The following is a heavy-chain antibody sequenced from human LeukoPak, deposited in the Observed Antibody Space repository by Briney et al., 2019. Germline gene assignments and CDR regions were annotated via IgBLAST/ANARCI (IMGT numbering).Heavy chain of an antibody. CDR1: GGSFSPYY. Sequence: PSETLSLTCAVYGGSFSPYYWSWIRQPPGKGLEWIGKINHSGSTNYNPSLKSRVTISVDTSKNQFSLRLSSVTAADTAVYYCARGGFYCGGDCYVDYWGQGTLVTVSS. CDR3: ARGGFYCGGDCYVDY. V-gene: IGHV4-34*01. D-gene: IGHD2-21*02. CDR2: INHSGST. J-gene: IGHJ4*02.